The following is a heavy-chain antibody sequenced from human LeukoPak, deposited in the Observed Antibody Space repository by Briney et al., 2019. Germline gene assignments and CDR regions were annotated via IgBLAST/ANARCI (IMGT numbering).Heavy chain of an antibody. Sequence: PGGSLRLSCAASGFTFSSYGMHWVRQAPGKGLEWVAVIWYDGSNKYYADSVKGRFTISRDNSKNTLCLQMNSLRAEDTAVYYCARGLYDFWSGYPHVLGYWGQGTLVTVSS. CDR2: IWYDGSNK. J-gene: IGHJ4*02. V-gene: IGHV3-33*01. CDR3: ARGLYDFWSGYPHVLGY. CDR1: GFTFSSYG. D-gene: IGHD3-3*01.